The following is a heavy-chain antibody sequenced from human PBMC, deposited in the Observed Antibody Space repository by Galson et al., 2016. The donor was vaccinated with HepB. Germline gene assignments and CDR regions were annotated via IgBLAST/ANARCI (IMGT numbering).Heavy chain of an antibody. CDR1: GFTSSHFA. V-gene: IGHV3-23*01. J-gene: IGHJ4*02. Sequence: SLRLSCAASGFTSSHFALSWVRQPPGKGLEWVSSISSSGRNTYYAESVKGRFTISRDNSLNTLYLHMHNLRAEDTAIFYCAKRREDSRPEFFFDSWGQGTLVTISS. CDR3: AKRREDSRPEFFFDS. D-gene: IGHD6-6*01. CDR2: ISSSGRNT.